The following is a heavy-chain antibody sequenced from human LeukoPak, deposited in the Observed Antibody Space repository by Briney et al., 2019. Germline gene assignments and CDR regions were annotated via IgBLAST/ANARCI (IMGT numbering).Heavy chain of an antibody. V-gene: IGHV3-7*04. CDR2: IKEDGSET. D-gene: IGHD1-1*01. J-gene: IGHJ6*02. CDR3: ARGGGTGFN. CDR1: GFTFSSYW. Sequence: GESLRPSCAASGFTFSSYWMSWVRQAPGKGLEWVAYIKEDGSETYYLDSVKGRFTISRDNAQNSLHLEMNSLRSEDTAVYYCARGGGTGFNWGQGTTVTVSS.